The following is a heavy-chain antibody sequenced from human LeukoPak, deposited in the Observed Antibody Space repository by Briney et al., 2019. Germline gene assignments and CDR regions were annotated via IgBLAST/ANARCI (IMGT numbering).Heavy chain of an antibody. V-gene: IGHV1-46*01. CDR2: INPSGGST. CDR1: GYTFTSYY. D-gene: IGHD3-22*01. J-gene: IGHJ4*02. Sequence: ASVKVSCKASGYTFTSYYMHWVRQAPGQGLEWMGTINPSGGSTSYAQKFQGRVTMTRDMSTSTVYMELSSLRSEDTAVYFCARGHDSSGYYYDFDYWGQGTLVTVSS. CDR3: ARGHDSSGYYYDFDY.